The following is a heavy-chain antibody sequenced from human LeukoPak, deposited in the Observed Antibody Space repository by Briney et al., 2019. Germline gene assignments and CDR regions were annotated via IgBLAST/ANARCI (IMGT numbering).Heavy chain of an antibody. CDR1: GYTFTDYY. CDR3: ASPMIVVDFAEYFQH. CDR2: VDPEDGET. D-gene: IGHD3-22*01. Sequence: ASVKVSCKASGYTFTDYYMHWVQQAPGKGLEWMGRVDPEDGETIYAEKFQGRVTITADTSTDTAYMGLSSLRSEDTAAYYCASPMIVVDFAEYFQHWGQGTLVTVSS. J-gene: IGHJ1*01. V-gene: IGHV1-69-2*01.